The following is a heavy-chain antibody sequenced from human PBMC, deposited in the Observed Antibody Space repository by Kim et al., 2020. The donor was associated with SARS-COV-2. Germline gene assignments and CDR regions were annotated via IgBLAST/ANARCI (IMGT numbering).Heavy chain of an antibody. D-gene: IGHD3-22*01. V-gene: IGHV3-33*08. CDR3: ARGAADYYGSSGYYYYGMAV. CDR1: GFTFSSYA. CDR2: IWYDGSNK. Sequence: GGSLRLSCSASGFTFSSYAMHWVRQAPGKGLEWVAAIWYDGSNKYYADSVKGRFTISRDNSKNTLYLQMNSLRAEDTAVYYCARGAADYYGSSGYYYYGMAVWGHEATVTVAS. J-gene: IGHJ6*02.